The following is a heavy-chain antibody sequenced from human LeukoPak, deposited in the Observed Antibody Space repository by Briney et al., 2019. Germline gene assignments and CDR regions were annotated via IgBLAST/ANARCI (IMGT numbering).Heavy chain of an antibody. J-gene: IGHJ3*02. D-gene: IGHD2-8*01. CDR2: RIPIFGTA. CDR3: ERGNRLVRPTQSNDGVGFSGGAYDI. V-gene: IGHV1-69*01. Sequence: SVTVSCKASGGTFSSYAISWVRQGPGQGLEWKGGRIPIFGTANYAQKFQGRVTITADESTTTAYMELSSLRSEDTAVYFCERGNRLVRPTQSNDGVGFSGGAYDIWGQGIMVTVSS. CDR1: GGTFSSYA.